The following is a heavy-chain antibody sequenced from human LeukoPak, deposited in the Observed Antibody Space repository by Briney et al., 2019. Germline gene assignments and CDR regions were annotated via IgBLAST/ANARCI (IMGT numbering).Heavy chain of an antibody. V-gene: IGHV4-34*01. CDR2: INHSEST. Sequence: SETMSLTCAVYGGSFSGYYWSWIRQPPGKGLEWIGEINHSESTNYNPSLKSRVTISVDTSKNQFSLKLSSVTAADTAVYYCARVSHVVVAATGVYGMDVWGQGTTVTVSS. J-gene: IGHJ6*02. D-gene: IGHD2-15*01. CDR1: GGSFSGYY. CDR3: ARVSHVVVAATGVYGMDV.